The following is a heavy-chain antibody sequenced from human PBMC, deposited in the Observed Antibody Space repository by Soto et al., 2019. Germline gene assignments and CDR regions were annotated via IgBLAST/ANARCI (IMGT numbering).Heavy chain of an antibody. CDR2: ISSSSSYI. V-gene: IGHV3-21*01. J-gene: IGHJ4*02. CDR3: ARGVYVYYCDSGGCYYLDY. Sequence: PGGYLRHCYAASGFTFSSYSMNWVRHAPGKGLEWVSSISSSSSYIYYADSVKGRFTISRDNAKNSLYLQMNSLRAEDTAVYYCARGVYVYYCDSGGCYYLDYWGQGSLVTVSA. CDR1: GFTFSSYS. D-gene: IGHD3-22*01.